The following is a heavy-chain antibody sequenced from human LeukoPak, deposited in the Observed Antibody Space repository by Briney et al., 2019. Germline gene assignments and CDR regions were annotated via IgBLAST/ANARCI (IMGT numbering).Heavy chain of an antibody. D-gene: IGHD6-19*01. CDR3: ARDLSYSSGWYGSYYFDY. CDR1: GFSFSTYW. V-gene: IGHV3-7*01. J-gene: IGHJ4*02. CDR2: IKQDGSEK. Sequence: GGSLRLSCETSGFSFSTYWMSWVRQAPGKGLEWVANIKQDGSEKYYVDSVKGRFTISRDNAKNSLYLQMNSLRAEDTAVYYCARDLSYSSGWYGSYYFDYWGQGTLVTVSS.